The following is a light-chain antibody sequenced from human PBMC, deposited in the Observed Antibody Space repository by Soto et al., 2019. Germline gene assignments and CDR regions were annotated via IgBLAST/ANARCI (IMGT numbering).Light chain of an antibody. CDR1: QTITTW. J-gene: IGKJ1*01. CDR2: DAS. V-gene: IGKV1-5*01. CDR3: QQYTNTNNPWM. Sequence: DIRVTQSPPTLSASVGDRVTITCRASQTITTWMAWYQQKPGKAPKLLVYDASTSQSGVATRFSGSGSGTGFTLIISGLQPEDSATYYCQQYTNTNNPWMFGQGTKVDIK.